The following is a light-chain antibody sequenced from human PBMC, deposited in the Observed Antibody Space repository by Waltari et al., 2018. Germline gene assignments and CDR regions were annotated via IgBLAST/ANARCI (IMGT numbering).Light chain of an antibody. CDR3: MQALQTPFT. CDR1: QSLLHSNGYNY. Sequence: DIAMTQSPLSLPVTPAEPASISCRSSQSLLHSNGYNYLDWYLQKPGQSPQLLIYLGSNRASGVPDRFSGSGSGTDFTLKISRVEAEDVGVYYCMQALQTPFTFGPGTKVDIK. J-gene: IGKJ3*01. V-gene: IGKV2-28*01. CDR2: LGS.